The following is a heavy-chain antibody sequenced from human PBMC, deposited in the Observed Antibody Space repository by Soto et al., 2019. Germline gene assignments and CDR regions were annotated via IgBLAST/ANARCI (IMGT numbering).Heavy chain of an antibody. D-gene: IGHD3-10*01. V-gene: IGHV3-30*18. CDR1: GFIFSSYR. CDR2: ISYDGSNK. CDR3: AKRQAILWFGELPALGMDV. J-gene: IGHJ6*02. Sequence: PGGSLRLSCAASGFIFSSYRMHWVRQAPGKGLEWVAVISYDGSNKYYADSVKGRFTISRDNSKNTLYLQMNSLRAEDTAVYYCAKRQAILWFGELPALGMDVWGQGTTVTVS.